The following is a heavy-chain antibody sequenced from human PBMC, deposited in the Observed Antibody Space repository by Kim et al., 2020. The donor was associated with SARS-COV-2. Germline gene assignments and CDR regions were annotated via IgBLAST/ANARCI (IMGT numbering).Heavy chain of an antibody. CDR2: INHSGST. CDR3: ARYRRWVVVAPRRGWHFDY. V-gene: IGHV4-34*01. Sequence: SETLSLTCAVYGGSFSGYYWSWIRQPPGKGLEWIGEINHSGSTNYNPSLKSRVTISVDTSKNQFSLKLSSVTAADTAVYYCARYRRWVVVAPRRGWHFDYWGQGTLVTVSS. D-gene: IGHD2-15*01. J-gene: IGHJ4*02. CDR1: GGSFSGYY.